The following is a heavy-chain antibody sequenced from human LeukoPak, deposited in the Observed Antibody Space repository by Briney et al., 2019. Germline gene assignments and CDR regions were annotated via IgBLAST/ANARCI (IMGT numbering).Heavy chain of an antibody. CDR1: GLNLRSYA. CDR2: ISCRGYNI. J-gene: IGHJ4*02. CDR3: AKVPDPLVPYFDY. Sequence: PGASVRLFCAASGLNLRSYAMSWLREAPGRGLEWVSAISCRGYNIQYADSVKGRFTISRDNSKNTLYLQMNSLRAKDTAVYYCAKVPDPLVPYFDYWGQGTLVTVSS. V-gene: IGHV3-23*01. D-gene: IGHD3-10*01.